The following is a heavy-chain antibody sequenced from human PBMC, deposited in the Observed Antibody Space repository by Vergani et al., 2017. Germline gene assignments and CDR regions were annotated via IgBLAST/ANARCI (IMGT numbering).Heavy chain of an antibody. J-gene: IGHJ5*02. V-gene: IGHV3-7*01. D-gene: IGHD3-22*01. CDR1: GFMFTSNW. CDR2: IKADGGET. Sequence: EAHLVECGGGLVQSGESLRLPCTAAGFMFTSNWMSWVRQAPGKGRGWVANIKADGGETYYADSVKGRITIYRENAKNLLYLQVNSLRGDDTAIYYCAGHSCGYSWGQGTLVTVSS. CDR3: AGHSCGYS.